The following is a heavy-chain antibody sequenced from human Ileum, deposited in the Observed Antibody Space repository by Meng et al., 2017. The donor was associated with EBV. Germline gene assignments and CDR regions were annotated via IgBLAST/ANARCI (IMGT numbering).Heavy chain of an antibody. Sequence: LAEFGTGLVKPSDTLAPTWSVSGGSFSSRKYYWGWIRQPPGKALEWIASIYYSGTTYYNPSLQSRVSISVDKSKNQVSLNMTSMTAADTAVYYCASRELAPFDYWGQGTLVTVSS. J-gene: IGHJ4*02. CDR1: GGSFSSRKYY. D-gene: IGHD1-26*01. CDR2: IYYSGTT. CDR3: ASRELAPFDY. V-gene: IGHV4-39*07.